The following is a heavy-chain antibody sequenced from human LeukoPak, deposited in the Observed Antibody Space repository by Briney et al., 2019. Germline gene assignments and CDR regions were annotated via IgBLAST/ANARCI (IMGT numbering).Heavy chain of an antibody. V-gene: IGHV3-9*01. CDR2: ISWNSGSI. J-gene: IGHJ3*02. CDR3: AKDMGYQLLPGAFDI. Sequence: GGSLRLSCAASRFIFSSYGMHWVRQSPGQGQEWVSGISWNSGSIGYADSVKGRFTISRDNAKNSLYLQMNSLRAEDTALYYCAKDMGYQLLPGAFDIWGQGTMVTVSS. CDR1: RFIFSSYG. D-gene: IGHD2-2*01.